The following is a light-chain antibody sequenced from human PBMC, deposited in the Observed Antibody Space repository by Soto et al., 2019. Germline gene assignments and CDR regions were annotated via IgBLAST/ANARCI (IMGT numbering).Light chain of an antibody. CDR2: DAS. V-gene: IGKV3-11*01. Sequence: EIVLPQSPATLSLSPGERATLSCRASQSVSSYLAWYQQKPGQAPRLLIYDASNRATGIPARFSGSGSATDFTLTISSLEPEDFAVYYCQLRSNWPALTFGGGTKVDIK. J-gene: IGKJ4*01. CDR3: QLRSNWPALT. CDR1: QSVSSY.